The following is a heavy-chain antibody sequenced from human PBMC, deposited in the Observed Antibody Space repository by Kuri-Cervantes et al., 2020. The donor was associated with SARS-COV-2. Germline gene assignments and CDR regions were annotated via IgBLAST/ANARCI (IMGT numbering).Heavy chain of an antibody. V-gene: IGHV3-23*01. CDR1: GFTFSSYA. CDR2: ISGSGGST. CDR3: AKEGFFYGSGRHFDY. D-gene: IGHD3-10*01. Sequence: GESLKISCAASGFTFSSYAMSWVRQAPGKGLEWVSAISGSGGSTYYADSVKGRFTISRDNSKNTLYLQMNSLRAEDTAVYYCAKEGFFYGSGRHFDYWSQGTLVTVSS. J-gene: IGHJ4*02.